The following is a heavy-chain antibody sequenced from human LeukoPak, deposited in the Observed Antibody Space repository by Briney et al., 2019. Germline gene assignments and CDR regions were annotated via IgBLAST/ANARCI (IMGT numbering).Heavy chain of an antibody. J-gene: IGHJ6*03. CDR3: ARTGERGSPRDSGSYYPYYYYYYMDV. V-gene: IGHV4-38-2*02. CDR1: GYSISGVYY. D-gene: IGHD3-10*01. CDR2: SSHSEST. Sequence: SETLSLTCTVSGYSISGVYYWGWIRQPPGRRLEWTGSSSHSESTYYNPTLKRRVTISIATPNNMFSLQLSSATAADTAVHYCARTGERGSPRDSGSYYPYYYYYYMDVWGKGTTVTISS.